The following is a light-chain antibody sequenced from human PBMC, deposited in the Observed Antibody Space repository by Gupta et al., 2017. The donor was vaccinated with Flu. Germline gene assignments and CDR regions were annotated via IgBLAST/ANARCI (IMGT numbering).Light chain of an antibody. Sequence: DIQMTQSPSTLSASVGDRVTITCRASQSISSWLAWYQQKPGKAPKLLIYKASRVESGVPSRFSGSGSATEFTLTISRLQPDDIATYYCLQYTGSSETFGQGTKLEIK. CDR2: KAS. V-gene: IGKV1-5*03. J-gene: IGKJ1*01. CDR1: QSISSW. CDR3: LQYTGSSET.